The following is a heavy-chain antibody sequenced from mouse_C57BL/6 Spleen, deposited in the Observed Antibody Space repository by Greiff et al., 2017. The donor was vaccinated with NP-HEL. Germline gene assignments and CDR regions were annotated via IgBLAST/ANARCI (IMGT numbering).Heavy chain of an antibody. CDR2: IWSGGST. Sequence: VQLQESGPGLVQPSQSLSITCTVSGFSLTSYGVHWVRQSPGKGLEWLGVIWSGGSTDYNAAFISRLSISKDNSKSQVFFKMNSLQADDTAIYYCARKWDGYDVYAMDYWGQGTSVTVSS. CDR1: GFSLTSYG. D-gene: IGHD2-2*01. V-gene: IGHV2-2*01. CDR3: ARKWDGYDVYAMDY. J-gene: IGHJ4*01.